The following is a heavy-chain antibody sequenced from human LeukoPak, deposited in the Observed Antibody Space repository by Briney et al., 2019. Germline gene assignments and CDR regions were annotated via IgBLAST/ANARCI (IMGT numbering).Heavy chain of an antibody. Sequence: GGSLRLSCAASGFTFSSYAMSWVRQAPGKGLEWVSAISGSGGSTYYADSVKGRFTISRDNSKNTLYLQMNSLRAEDTAVYYCAKDEQHKYYYDSSGYYGYDYWGQGTLGTVSS. J-gene: IGHJ4*02. D-gene: IGHD3-22*01. V-gene: IGHV3-23*01. CDR2: ISGSGGST. CDR3: AKDEQHKYYYDSSGYYGYDY. CDR1: GFTFSSYA.